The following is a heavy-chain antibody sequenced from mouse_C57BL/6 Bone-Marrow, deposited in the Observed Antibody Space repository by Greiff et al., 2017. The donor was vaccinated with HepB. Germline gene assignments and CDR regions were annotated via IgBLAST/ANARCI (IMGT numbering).Heavy chain of an antibody. CDR1: GYTFTSYW. Sequence: VQLKQPGAELVKPGASVKLSCKASGYTFTSYWMHWVKQRPGRGLEWIGRIDPNSGGTKYNEKFKSKATLTVDKPSSTAYMQISILTSEDSAVYYCANFFWYFDVWGTGTTVTVSS. CDR2: IDPNSGGT. V-gene: IGHV1-72*01. CDR3: ANFFWYFDV. J-gene: IGHJ1*03.